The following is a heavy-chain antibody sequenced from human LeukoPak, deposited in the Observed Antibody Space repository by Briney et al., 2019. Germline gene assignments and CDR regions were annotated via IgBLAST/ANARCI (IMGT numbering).Heavy chain of an antibody. CDR2: INHSGST. D-gene: IGHD3-3*01. J-gene: IGHJ5*02. CDR1: GGSFSGYY. Sequence: SETLSLTCAVYGGSFSGYYWSWIRQPPGKGLEWIGEINHSGSTNYNPSLKNRVTISVDTSKNQFSLKLSSVTAADTAVYYCARGRTNDLNGFDPWGQGTLVTVSS. V-gene: IGHV4-34*01. CDR3: ARGRTNDLNGFDP.